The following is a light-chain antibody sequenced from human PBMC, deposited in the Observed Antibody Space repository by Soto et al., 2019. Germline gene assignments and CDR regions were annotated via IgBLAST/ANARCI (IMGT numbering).Light chain of an antibody. V-gene: IGKV1D-12*01. CDR1: QYISTW. CDR3: QQGRTSLFS. J-gene: IGKJ3*01. Sequence: DIQMTQSPSFVSASVGDRVTLTCRASQYISTWLAWYQQKPGEAPRLLIFAASTLNNGVPARFSGSGSGTDFTLTISSLQPEDCATYYCQQGRTSLFSFGPGTKV. CDR2: AAS.